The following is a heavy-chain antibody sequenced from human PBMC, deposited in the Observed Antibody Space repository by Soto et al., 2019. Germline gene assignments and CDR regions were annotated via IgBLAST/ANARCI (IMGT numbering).Heavy chain of an antibody. CDR2: IYYSGST. CDR3: ARRWGAAVDY. Sequence: QVQLQESGPGLVKPSETLSLTCTVSGGSISSYYWSWIRQPPGKGLEWIGYIYYSGSTHYNPSLKSRVNISVDTSKNQFSLKLSSVTAADTAVYYCARRWGAAVDYWGQGTLVTVSS. J-gene: IGHJ4*02. V-gene: IGHV4-59*08. D-gene: IGHD1-26*01. CDR1: GGSISSYY.